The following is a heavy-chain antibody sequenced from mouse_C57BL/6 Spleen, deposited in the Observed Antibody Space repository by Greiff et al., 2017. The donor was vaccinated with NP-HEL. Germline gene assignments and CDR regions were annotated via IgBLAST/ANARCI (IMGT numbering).Heavy chain of an antibody. D-gene: IGHD3-2*02. J-gene: IGHJ2*01. V-gene: IGHV5-9-1*02. CDR3: TREGAQATSYYFDY. CDR2: ISSGGDYI. Sequence: EVKLVESGEGLVKPGGSLKLSCAASGFTFSSYAMSWVRQTPEKRLEWVAYISSGGDYIYYADTVKGRFTISRDNARNTLYLQMSSLKSEDTAMYYCTREGAQATSYYFDYWGQGTTLTVSS. CDR1: GFTFSSYA.